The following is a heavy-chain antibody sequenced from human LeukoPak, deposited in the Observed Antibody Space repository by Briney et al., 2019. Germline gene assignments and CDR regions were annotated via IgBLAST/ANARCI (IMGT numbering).Heavy chain of an antibody. V-gene: IGHV3-7*03. CDR3: ARWPHCQDF. CDR1: GFTSSSYA. J-gene: IGHJ4*02. CDR2: INTKGSEE. Sequence: GGSLRLSCAASGFTSSSYAMDWVRQAPGKGLGWGANINTKGSEEKYVDSVKGRFTISRDNAKNSLYLQMSSLRADDTAVYYCARWPHCQDFWGRGTRVTVSS.